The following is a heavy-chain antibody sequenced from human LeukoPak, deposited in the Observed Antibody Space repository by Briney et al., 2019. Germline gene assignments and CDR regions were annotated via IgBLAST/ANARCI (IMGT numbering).Heavy chain of an antibody. CDR1: GGSFSGYY. V-gene: IGHV4-34*01. CDR3: ARGSGYYFRGFVP. CDR2: INHSGST. J-gene: IGHJ5*02. D-gene: IGHD3-22*01. Sequence: SETLSLTCAVYGGSFSGYYWSWIRQPPGKGLEWIGEINHSGSTNYNPSLKSRVTISVDTSKNQFSLKLSSVTAADTAVYYCARGSGYYFRGFVPWGQGTLVTVSS.